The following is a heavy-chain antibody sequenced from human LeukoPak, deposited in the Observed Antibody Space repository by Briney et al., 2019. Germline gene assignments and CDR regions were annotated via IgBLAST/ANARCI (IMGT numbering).Heavy chain of an antibody. CDR1: GFSFGDAW. CDR3: STTTVFRGLII. J-gene: IGHJ4*02. CDR2: IKRRIDGETT. D-gene: IGHD3-10*01. Sequence: GGSLRLSCVASGFSFGDAWMNWVRQAPGKGLEWVGRIKRRIDGETTDFAAPVKGRFSISRDDSKTTVYLHLNSLKAEDTAVYYCSTTTVFRGLIIWGQGTVVTVSS. V-gene: IGHV3-15*07.